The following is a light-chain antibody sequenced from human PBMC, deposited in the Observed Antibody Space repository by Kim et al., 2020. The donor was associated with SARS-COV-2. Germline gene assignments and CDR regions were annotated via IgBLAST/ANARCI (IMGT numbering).Light chain of an antibody. CDR2: DAS. CDR3: QQYDNLPLT. V-gene: IGKV1-33*01. Sequence: ASVGDRVTITCQASQSISDYLHWYQQKPGEAPKLLIYDASNLKSGVPSRFSGGGSGTKFPLTISGVQPEDFATYYCQQYDNLPLTFGGGTKVDIK. CDR1: QSISDY. J-gene: IGKJ4*01.